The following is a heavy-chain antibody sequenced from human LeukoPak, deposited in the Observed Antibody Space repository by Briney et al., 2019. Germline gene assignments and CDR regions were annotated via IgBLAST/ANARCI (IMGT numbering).Heavy chain of an antibody. V-gene: IGHV1-18*01. CDR3: ARDPSGAALGY. D-gene: IGHD6-6*01. CDR2: ISAYNGNT. CDR1: GYTFTSYA. Sequence: ASVKVSCKASGYTFTSYAMHWVRQAPGQSLEWMGWISAYNGNTNYAQKLQGRVTMTTDTSTSTAYMELRSLRSDDTAVYYCARDPSGAALGYWGQGTLVTVSS. J-gene: IGHJ4*02.